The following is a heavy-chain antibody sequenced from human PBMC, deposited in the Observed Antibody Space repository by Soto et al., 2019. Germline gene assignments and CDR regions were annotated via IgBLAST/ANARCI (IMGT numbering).Heavy chain of an antibody. Sequence: SETLSLTCTVSGGSISSYYWSWIRQPPGKGLEWIGYIYYSGSTNYNPSLKSRVTISVDTSKNQFSLKLSSVTAADTAVYYCARALRGYSYGSEEDYHYGMDVWGQGTTVTVSS. D-gene: IGHD5-18*01. J-gene: IGHJ6*02. CDR1: GGSISSYY. CDR3: ARALRGYSYGSEEDYHYGMDV. CDR2: IYYSGST. V-gene: IGHV4-59*01.